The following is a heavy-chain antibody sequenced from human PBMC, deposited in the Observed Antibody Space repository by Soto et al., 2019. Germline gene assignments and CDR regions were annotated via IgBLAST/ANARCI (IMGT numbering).Heavy chain of an antibody. V-gene: IGHV3-23*01. Sequence: PGGSLRLSCAASGFTFSSYAMNWVRQAPGKGLEWVSVISGSDGSTYYADSVKGRFTISRDNAKNSLYLQMNSLRDEDTAVYYCAREGGSLNWFDPWGQGTLVTVSS. CDR3: AREGGSLNWFDP. CDR2: ISGSDGST. J-gene: IGHJ5*02. D-gene: IGHD1-26*01. CDR1: GFTFSSYA.